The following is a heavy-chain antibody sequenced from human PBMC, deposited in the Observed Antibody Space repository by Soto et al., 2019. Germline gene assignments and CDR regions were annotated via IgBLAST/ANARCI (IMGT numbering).Heavy chain of an antibody. CDR3: AKDIDSALREAIDR. D-gene: IGHD2-15*01. J-gene: IGHJ5*02. CDR2: IYYSGST. CDR1: GRSISSGGYY. V-gene: IGHV4-31*03. Sequence: LSVTCNFTGRSISSGGYYWSWIRQHTGKGLEWIGYIYYSGSTYYNPSIKSRVTISVDTSKNQFSLKLSSVTAADTDVYYCAKDIDSALREAIDRWGQGTLVTVYS.